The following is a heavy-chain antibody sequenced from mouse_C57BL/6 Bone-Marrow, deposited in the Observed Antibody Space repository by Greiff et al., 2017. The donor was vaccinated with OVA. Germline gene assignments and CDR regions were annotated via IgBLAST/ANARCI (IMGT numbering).Heavy chain of an antibody. V-gene: IGHV1-64*01. CDR1: GYTFTSYW. Sequence: QVQLQQPGAELVKPGASVKLSCKASGYTFTSYWMHWVKQRPGQGLEWIGMIHPNSGSTNYNEKFKSKATLTVDKSSSTAYMQLSSLTSEDSAVDYCARSPLLLRSPFDYWGQGTTLTVSS. CDR3: ARSPLLLRSPFDY. J-gene: IGHJ2*01. D-gene: IGHD1-1*01. CDR2: IHPNSGST.